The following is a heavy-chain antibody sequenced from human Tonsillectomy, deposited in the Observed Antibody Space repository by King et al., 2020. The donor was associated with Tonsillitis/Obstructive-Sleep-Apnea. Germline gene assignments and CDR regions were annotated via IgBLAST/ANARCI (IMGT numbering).Heavy chain of an antibody. J-gene: IGHJ4*02. Sequence: QLVQSGAEVKKPGESLKISCKGSGYSFTSYWIGWVRQMPGKGLEWMGIIYPGDSDTRYSPSFQGQVTISADKSISTAYLQWTSLKASDTAMYYCARRGVRNAYGDYSLFNYWGQGTLVTVSS. D-gene: IGHD4-17*01. CDR2: IYPGDSDT. CDR1: GYSFTSYW. V-gene: IGHV5-51*01. CDR3: ARRGVRNAYGDYSLFNY.